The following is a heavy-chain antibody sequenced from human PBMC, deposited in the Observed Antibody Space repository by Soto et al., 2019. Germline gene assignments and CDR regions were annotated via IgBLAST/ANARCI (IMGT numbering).Heavy chain of an antibody. CDR2: INPNSGGT. V-gene: IGHV1-2*02. J-gene: IGHJ4*02. CDR1: GYTLTGYY. CDR3: ARDHYSGSYYAY. Sequence: GASVKVSCKASGYTLTGYYMHWVRQAPGQGLEWMGWINPNSGGTNYAQKFQGRVTMTRDTSISTAYMELSRLRSDDTAVYYCARDHYSGSYYAYWGQGTLVTVSS. D-gene: IGHD1-26*01.